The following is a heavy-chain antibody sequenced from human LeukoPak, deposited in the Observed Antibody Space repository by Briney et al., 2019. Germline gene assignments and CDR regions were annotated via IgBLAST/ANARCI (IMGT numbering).Heavy chain of an antibody. Sequence: SETLSLTCTVSGDSISRYYWSWIRQPPGKGLEWIGHIFYSGSTNYKPSLKSRVTISVDRSKNQFSLKLSSVTAADTAVYYCAREEAQLYYDSSGYYDYWGQGTLVTVSS. J-gene: IGHJ4*02. V-gene: IGHV4-59*12. D-gene: IGHD3-22*01. CDR3: AREEAQLYYDSSGYYDY. CDR2: IFYSGST. CDR1: GDSISRYY.